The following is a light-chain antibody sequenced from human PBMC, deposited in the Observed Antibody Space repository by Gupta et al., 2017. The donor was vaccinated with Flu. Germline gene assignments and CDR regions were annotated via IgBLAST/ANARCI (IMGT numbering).Light chain of an antibody. CDR3: QSYDDTNHV. CDR2: EEN. J-gene: IGLJ3*02. CDR1: SGNIAGNY. V-gene: IGLV6-57*03. Sequence: NFMLTQPHSVSESPGRTVTISCTRSSGNIAGNYVQWYQQRPDSAPTTVIFEENQRPSGVTDRFSGSIDTYSNSASLNISGLKTEDEADYYCQSYDDTNHVFGGGTKLTVL.